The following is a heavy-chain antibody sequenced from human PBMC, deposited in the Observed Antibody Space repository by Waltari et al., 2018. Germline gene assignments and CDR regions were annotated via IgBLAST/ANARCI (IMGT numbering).Heavy chain of an antibody. J-gene: IGHJ5*02. CDR3: TRSRYCSTTSCQVDWFDP. V-gene: IGHV3-74*01. CDR1: GFTFSHYW. Sequence: EVQLVESGGGLVQSGGSLRLSCAASGFTFSHYWMHWVRQAPGKGLVWVSRINGDGGSTSYADSVKGRFTISRGNAYNTLYLQMNSLRAEDTAVYYCTRSRYCSTTSCQVDWFDPWGQGTLVTVSS. CDR2: INGDGGST. D-gene: IGHD2-2*01.